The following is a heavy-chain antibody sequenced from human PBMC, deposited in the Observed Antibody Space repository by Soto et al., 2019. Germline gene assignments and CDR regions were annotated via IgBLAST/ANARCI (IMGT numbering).Heavy chain of an antibody. Sequence: GASVKVSCKASGGTFSSYAISWVRQAPGQGLEWMGGIIPIFGTANYAQKFQGRVTITADESTSTAYMELSSLRSEDTAVYYCARGRFGEPRRYYGMDVWGQGTTVTVSS. V-gene: IGHV1-69*13. J-gene: IGHJ6*02. CDR3: ARGRFGEPRRYYGMDV. CDR2: IIPIFGTA. D-gene: IGHD3-10*01. CDR1: GGTFSSYA.